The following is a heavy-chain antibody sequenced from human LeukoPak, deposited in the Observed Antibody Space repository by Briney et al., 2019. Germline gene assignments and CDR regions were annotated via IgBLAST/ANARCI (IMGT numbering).Heavy chain of an antibody. D-gene: IGHD3-10*01. J-gene: IGHJ6*03. V-gene: IGHV4-39*06. CDR3: ARVGLGIRITMVRGVIRGYYMDV. CDR2: VYYSGST. CDR1: GGSISSSSYY. Sequence: SETLSLTCTVSGGSISSSSYYWGWIRQPPGKGLEWIGSVYYSGSTYYNPSLKSRTTTSVDTSKNQFPLKLSSVTAADTAVYYCARVGLGIRITMVRGVIRGYYMDVWGKGNTVTVSS.